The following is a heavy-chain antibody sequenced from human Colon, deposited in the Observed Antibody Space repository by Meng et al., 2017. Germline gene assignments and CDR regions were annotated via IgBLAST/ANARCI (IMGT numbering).Heavy chain of an antibody. D-gene: IGHD3-22*01. CDR2: TSHSGST. Sequence: VQVQGPGPGLVKPSGTLSPTCAVSGGSISRSDWWSWVRQPPGKGLEWIGETSHSGSTNYSPSLKSRVTISLDKSKNQLSLKLNSVTAADTAVYYCASSDYYRSDYWGQGTLVTVSS. V-gene: IGHV4-4*02. J-gene: IGHJ4*02. CDR3: ASSDYYRSDY. CDR1: GGSISRSDW.